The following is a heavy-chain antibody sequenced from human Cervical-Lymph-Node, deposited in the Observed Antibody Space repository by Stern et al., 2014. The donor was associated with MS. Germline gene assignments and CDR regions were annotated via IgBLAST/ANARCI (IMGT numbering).Heavy chain of an antibody. J-gene: IGHJ6*02. D-gene: IGHD4-23*01. V-gene: IGHV1-3*04. CDR3: ARTGTVVTSGYYYGMDV. CDR1: GYNFTDYG. Sequence: QVQLVQSGAEVKKPGASVKVSCKTAGYNFTDYGIIWVRQAPGQRLEWMGWINTGNGNRRYSQKIQGRVTITRDTSASTAYMELSGLRSEDTAVYYCARTGTVVTSGYYYGMDVWGQGTTVTVSS. CDR2: INTGNGNR.